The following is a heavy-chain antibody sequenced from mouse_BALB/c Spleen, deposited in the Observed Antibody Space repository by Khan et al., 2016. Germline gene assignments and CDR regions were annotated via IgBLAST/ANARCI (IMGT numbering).Heavy chain of an antibody. J-gene: IGHJ4*01. Sequence: EVELVESGPGLVKPSQSLSLTCTVTGYSITSDYAWNWIRQFPGNKLEWMGYISYSGSTSYNPSLKSRISITRDTSKNQFFLQLNSVTTEDTATYYCARFYYGGSYYAMDYWGQGTSVTVAS. D-gene: IGHD1-1*01. V-gene: IGHV3-2*02. CDR2: ISYSGST. CDR1: GYSITSDYA. CDR3: ARFYYGGSYYAMDY.